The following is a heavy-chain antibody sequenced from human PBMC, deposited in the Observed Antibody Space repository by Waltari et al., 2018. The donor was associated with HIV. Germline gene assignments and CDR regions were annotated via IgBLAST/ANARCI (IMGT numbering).Heavy chain of an antibody. CDR1: GFSFSTYG. D-gene: IGHD1-1*01. CDR2: ISYDGSKK. J-gene: IGHJ4*02. V-gene: IGHV3-30*18. CDR3: AKDKGGVTYIFDY. Sequence: QVQLVESGGGVVQPGRSLRLSCAASGFSFSTYGMHWVRQAPGKGVEWVEVISYDGSKKYYADSVKGRFTISRDNSKNTLYLQMNSLRAEDTAVYYCAKDKGGVTYIFDYWGQGTLVTVSS.